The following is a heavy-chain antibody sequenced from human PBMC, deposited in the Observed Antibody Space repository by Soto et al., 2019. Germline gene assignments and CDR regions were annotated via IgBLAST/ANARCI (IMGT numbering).Heavy chain of an antibody. CDR2: ISDYNGNT. Sequence: QVQLVQSGAEVKRAGASVKVSCKASGYTFSSYGLSWVRQAPGQGLEWMGWISDYNGNTHYAQKFQGRVIITTDTTARTAYMGLRSLRSDDTAVYFCAREGYYSGSGTYSPPRYYGMDVWGQGTTVTVSS. D-gene: IGHD3-10*01. V-gene: IGHV1-18*01. J-gene: IGHJ6*02. CDR3: AREGYYSGSGTYSPPRYYGMDV. CDR1: GYTFSSYG.